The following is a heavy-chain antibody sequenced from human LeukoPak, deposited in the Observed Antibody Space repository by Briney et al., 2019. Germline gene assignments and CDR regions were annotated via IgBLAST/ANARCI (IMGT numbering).Heavy chain of an antibody. J-gene: IGHJ3*02. Sequence: SETLSLTCTVSGGSISSSTFYWGWIRQPPGKGLEWIGSIYHSGSTYYNPSLKSRVTISVDTSKNQFSLKLSSVTAADTAVYYCARVALEGITMVRGVIVIWGQGTMVTVSS. CDR1: GGSISSSTFY. D-gene: IGHD3-10*01. CDR3: ARVALEGITMVRGVIVI. CDR2: IYHSGST. V-gene: IGHV4-39*07.